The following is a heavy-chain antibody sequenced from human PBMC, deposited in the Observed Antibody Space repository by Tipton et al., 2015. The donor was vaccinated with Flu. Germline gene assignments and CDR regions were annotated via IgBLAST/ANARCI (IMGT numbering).Heavy chain of an antibody. V-gene: IGHV4-39*07. CDR1: GGSISSSTYY. CDR2: IFYSGDT. D-gene: IGHD3-3*01. CDR3: ATAGAGGLFGVVIPSDSAFDY. Sequence: TLSLTCTVSGGSISSSTYYWGWIRQSPGKGLEWIGSIFYSGDTYYNPSLKSRVTISVDTSKNQFSLKLTSVTAADTAVYYCATAGAGGLFGVVIPSDSAFDYWGQGTLVTVSS. J-gene: IGHJ4*02.